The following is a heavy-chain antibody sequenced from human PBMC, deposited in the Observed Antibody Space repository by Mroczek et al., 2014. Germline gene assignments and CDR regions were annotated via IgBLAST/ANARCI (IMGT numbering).Heavy chain of an antibody. CDR3: ARVTGSTSSNWFDP. J-gene: IGHJ5*02. CDR1: GGSISSGGYY. CDR2: IYYSGST. D-gene: IGHD2-2*01. V-gene: IGHV4-31*03. Sequence: QVQLQESGPGLVKPSQTLSLTCTVSGGSISSGGYYWSWIRQHPGKGLEWIGYIYYSGSTYYNPSLKSRVTISVDTSKNQFSLKLSSVTVADTAVYYCARVTGSTSSNWFDPWGQGTLVTVSS.